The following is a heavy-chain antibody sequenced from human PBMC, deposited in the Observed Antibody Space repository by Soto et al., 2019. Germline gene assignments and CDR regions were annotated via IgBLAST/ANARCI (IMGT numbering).Heavy chain of an antibody. V-gene: IGHV5-10-1*01. CDR1: GYSFTSYW. CDR3: ARHLKGPDSGSSRYNWFDP. J-gene: IGHJ5*02. Sequence: PGESLKVSCKGSGYSFTSYWISWVRQMPGKGLEWMGRIDPSDSYTNYSPSFQGHVTISADKSISTAYLQWSSLKASDTAMYYCARHLKGPDSGSSRYNWFDPWGQGTLVTAPQ. D-gene: IGHD6-13*01. CDR2: IDPSDSYT.